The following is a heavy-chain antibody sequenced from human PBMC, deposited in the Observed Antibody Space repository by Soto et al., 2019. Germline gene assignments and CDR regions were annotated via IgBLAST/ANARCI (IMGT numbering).Heavy chain of an antibody. CDR1: GFTFSNYW. CDR2: IDHYGST. J-gene: IGHJ4*02. CDR3: VRDSHGDY. Sequence: EVQLVESGGGLVQPGGSLRLSCAASGFTFSNYWMLWVRQAPGKGLAWVARIDHYGSTDYAGSVRGRFTVSRDNAENMLYLQMNSLRDDDTALYSCVRDSHGDYWGQGTLVTVSS. V-gene: IGHV3-74*01.